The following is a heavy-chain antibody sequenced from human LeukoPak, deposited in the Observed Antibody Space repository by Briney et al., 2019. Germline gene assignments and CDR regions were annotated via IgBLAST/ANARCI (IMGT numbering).Heavy chain of an antibody. J-gene: IGHJ4*02. CDR3: ARAGTQDFWSGYSYDY. CDR2: INHSGST. CDR1: GGSFSGYY. V-gene: IGHV4-34*01. D-gene: IGHD3-3*01. Sequence: SETLSLTCAVYGGSFSGYYWSWIRQPPGKGLEWIGEINHSGSTNYNPSLKSRVTISVDTSKNQFSLKLSSVTAADTAVYYCARAGTQDFWSGYSYDYWGQGTLVTVPS.